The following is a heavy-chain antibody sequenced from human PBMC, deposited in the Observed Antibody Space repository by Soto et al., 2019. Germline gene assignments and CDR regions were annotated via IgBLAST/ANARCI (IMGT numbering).Heavy chain of an antibody. CDR3: ASRGAAAGSPPYFDY. CDR2: IHHSGST. V-gene: IGHV4-34*01. CDR1: GGSFSGFY. D-gene: IGHD6-13*01. J-gene: IGHJ4*02. Sequence: SETLSLPCAVYGGSFSGFYWSWVRQPPGKGLEWIGEIHHSGSTNYNPSLKSRVTISVDTSKNQFSLKLSSVTAADTVVYYCASRGAAAGSPPYFDYWGQGTLVTVSS.